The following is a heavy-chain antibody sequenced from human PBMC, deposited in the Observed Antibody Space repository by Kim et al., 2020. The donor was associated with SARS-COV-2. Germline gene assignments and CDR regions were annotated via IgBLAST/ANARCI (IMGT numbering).Heavy chain of an antibody. Sequence: ASVTLSCKASGYTFTRYPINWVRQAPGQGLEWMGWINTNTGNPAYAQAFTGRFGFSVDTSVSTAYLYVSSLKAEDTAVYYCARGPGPVEFWGQGTLVTVSS. CDR1: GYTFTRYP. CDR3: ARGPGPVEF. J-gene: IGHJ4*02. CDR2: INTNTGNP. V-gene: IGHV7-4-1*02.